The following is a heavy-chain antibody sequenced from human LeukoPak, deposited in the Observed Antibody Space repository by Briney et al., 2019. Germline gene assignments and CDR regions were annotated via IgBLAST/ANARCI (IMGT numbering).Heavy chain of an antibody. J-gene: IGHJ4*02. CDR2: IRYDGSNK. CDR1: GFTFSSYG. Sequence: QAGGSLRLSCAASGFTFSSYGMHWVRQAPGKGLEWVAFIRYDGSNKYYADSVKGRFTISRDNSKNTLYLQMNSLRAEDTAVYYCAKDKTGYYLGSFAFDYWGQGTLVTVSS. V-gene: IGHV3-30*02. CDR3: AKDKTGYYLGSFAFDY. D-gene: IGHD3-9*01.